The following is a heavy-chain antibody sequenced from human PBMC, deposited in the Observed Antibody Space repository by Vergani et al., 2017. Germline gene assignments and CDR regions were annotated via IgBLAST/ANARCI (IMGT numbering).Heavy chain of an antibody. CDR3: ARRMYYYDRSGYGRDYGMDV. J-gene: IGHJ6*02. CDR1: GGSISSGDYY. Sequence: QVQLQESGPGLLKPSQTLSLTCTVSGGSISSGDYYWSWIRQPPGKGLEWIGYIYYSGSTYYNPSLKSRVTISVDTSKNQFSLKLSSVTAADTAVYYSARRMYYYDRSGYGRDYGMDVWGQGTTVTVSS. CDR2: IYYSGST. D-gene: IGHD3-22*01. V-gene: IGHV4-30-4*08.